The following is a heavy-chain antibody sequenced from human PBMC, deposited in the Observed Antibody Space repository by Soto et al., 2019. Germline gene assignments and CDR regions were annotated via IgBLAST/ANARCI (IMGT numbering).Heavy chain of an antibody. CDR3: ARQTRYRGYALWPPYVVAY. CDR1: GGSISSSSYY. J-gene: IGHJ4*02. Sequence: QLQLQESGPGLVKPSETLSLPCAVSGGSISSSSYYLAWVRQAPGKGLEWMGTIYDSGITYDNPSLQSRISISIDPSKNQISLRLGSLTAAAPAVSYCARQTRYRGYALWPPYVVAYRGQGILVTVSS. V-gene: IGHV4-39*01. D-gene: IGHD5-12*01. CDR2: IYDSGIT.